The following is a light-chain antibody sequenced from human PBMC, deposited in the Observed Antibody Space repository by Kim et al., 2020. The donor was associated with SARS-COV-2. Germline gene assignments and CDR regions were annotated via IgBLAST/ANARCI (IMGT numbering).Light chain of an antibody. J-gene: IGKJ1*01. CDR3: QQYDSYWT. Sequence: DIQITQSPSTLSASVGDRVTITCRASQSISSWLAWYQQKPGKAPKLLIYKASSLDSGVPSRFSGSGSGTEFTLTISSLQPDDFATYYCQQYDSYWTFGQGTKVDIK. CDR2: KAS. CDR1: QSISSW. V-gene: IGKV1-5*03.